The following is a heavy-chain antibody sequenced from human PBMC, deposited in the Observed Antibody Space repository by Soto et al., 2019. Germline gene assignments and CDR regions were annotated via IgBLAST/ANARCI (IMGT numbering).Heavy chain of an antibody. D-gene: IGHD1-26*01. V-gene: IGHV5-10-1*01. CDR2: IDPSDSYT. Sequence: GESLKIACKGSGYSFTSYWIGWVRQMPGKGLEWMGRIDPSDSYTNYSPSFQGHVTISADKSISTAYLQWSSLKASDTAMYYCARHHIVVGASSDYGMDVWGQGTTVTVYS. J-gene: IGHJ6*02. CDR3: ARHHIVVGASSDYGMDV. CDR1: GYSFTSYW.